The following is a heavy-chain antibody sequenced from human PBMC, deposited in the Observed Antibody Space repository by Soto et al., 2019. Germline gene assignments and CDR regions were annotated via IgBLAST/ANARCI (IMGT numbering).Heavy chain of an antibody. D-gene: IGHD3-22*01. CDR3: ARDLSKHYYDSSGYTSWWFDP. Sequence: SVKVSCKASGGTFSSYAISWVRQAPGQGLEWMGGIIPIFGTANYAQKFQGRVTITADESTSTAYMELSSLRSEDTAVYYCARDLSKHYYDSSGYTSWWFDPWG. J-gene: IGHJ5*02. V-gene: IGHV1-69*13. CDR1: GGTFSSYA. CDR2: IIPIFGTA.